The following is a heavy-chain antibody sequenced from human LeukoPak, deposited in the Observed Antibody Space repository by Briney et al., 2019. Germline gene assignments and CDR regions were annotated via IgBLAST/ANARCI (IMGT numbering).Heavy chain of an antibody. V-gene: IGHV3-33*01. J-gene: IGHJ4*02. CDR2: IWYDGSNK. CDR3: ARNQAMIVVGVFDY. Sequence: GGSLRLSCAASGFTFSSYGMHWVRQAPGKGLEWVAVIWYDGSNKYYADSVKGRFTISRDNSKNTLYLQMNSLRAEDTAVYYCARNQAMIVVGVFDYWGQGTLVTVSS. CDR1: GFTFSSYG. D-gene: IGHD3-22*01.